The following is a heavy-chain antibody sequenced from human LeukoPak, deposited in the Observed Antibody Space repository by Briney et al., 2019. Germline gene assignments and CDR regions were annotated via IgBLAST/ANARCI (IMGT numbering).Heavy chain of an antibody. D-gene: IGHD1-1*01. CDR2: INSDGSST. CDR3: ARDLTDDVAPFDY. V-gene: IGHV3-74*01. CDR1: GFTFSSYA. Sequence: PGGSLRLSCAASGFTFSSYAMSWVRQAPGHGLVWVSRINSDGSSTSYADSVKGRFTISRYNAKNTLYLQMISLRAEDTAVYYCARDLTDDVAPFDYWGQGTLVTVSS. J-gene: IGHJ4*02.